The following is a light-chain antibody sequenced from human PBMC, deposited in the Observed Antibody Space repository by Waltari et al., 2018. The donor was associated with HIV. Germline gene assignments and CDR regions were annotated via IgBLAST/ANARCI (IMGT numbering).Light chain of an antibody. CDR3: EQYNRRWT. CDR2: RAS. Sequence: DIQMTQSPSTLSASVGASVSITCRANQNIGNWLALSQQKPGKTPNHRIFRASTCLTGIPTRFSGRGSGTEFTRSIRSQQPDEFATYYCEQYNRRWTFGQGTKVEIK. V-gene: IGKV1-5*03. CDR1: QNIGNW. J-gene: IGKJ1*01.